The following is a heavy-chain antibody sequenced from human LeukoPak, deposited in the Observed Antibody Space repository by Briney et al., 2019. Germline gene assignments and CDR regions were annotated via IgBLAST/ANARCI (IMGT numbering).Heavy chain of an antibody. Sequence: GGSPRLSCAASGFTFSSYWMSWVRQAPGKGLEWVANIKQDGSEKDYVDSVKGRFTISRDNAKKSLYLQMNSLRAEDTAIYYCAKDHSGINCYGLCDHAFDIWGQGTMVTVSS. J-gene: IGHJ3*02. V-gene: IGHV3-7*05. CDR1: GFTFSSYW. CDR2: IKQDGSEK. D-gene: IGHD2-2*01. CDR3: AKDHSGINCYGLCDHAFDI.